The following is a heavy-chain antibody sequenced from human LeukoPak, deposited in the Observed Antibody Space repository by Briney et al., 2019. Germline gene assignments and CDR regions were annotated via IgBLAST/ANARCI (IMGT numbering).Heavy chain of an antibody. D-gene: IGHD2-2*01. CDR2: ISYDGSNK. CDR1: GFTFSNYG. Sequence: GGSLRLSCAASGFTFSNYGMHWVRQAPGKGLEWVAVISYDGSNKYYADSVKGRFTISRDNSKNTLYLQMNSLRAEDTAVYYCAKDRQYQLLPIYYFDYWGQGTLVTVSS. V-gene: IGHV3-30*18. J-gene: IGHJ4*02. CDR3: AKDRQYQLLPIYYFDY.